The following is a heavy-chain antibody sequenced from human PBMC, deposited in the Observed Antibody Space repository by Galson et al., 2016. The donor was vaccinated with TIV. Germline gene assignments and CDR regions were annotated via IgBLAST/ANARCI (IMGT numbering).Heavy chain of an antibody. J-gene: IGHJ4*02. CDR3: ARGFYRLGYVGVY. D-gene: IGHD3-16*01. CDR1: GFTLSDYG. CDR2: VTSSSKFI. Sequence: SLRLSCAASGFTLSDYGMNWVRQSPGKGLEWVSAVTSSSKFIYYANSVKGRFSISRDNAKNPVYLQMGSLSVEDTAVYYCARGFYRLGYVGVYWGQGALVTVS. V-gene: IGHV3-21*01.